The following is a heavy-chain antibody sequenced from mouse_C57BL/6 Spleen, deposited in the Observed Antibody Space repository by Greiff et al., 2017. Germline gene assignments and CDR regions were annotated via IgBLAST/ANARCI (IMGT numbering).Heavy chain of an antibody. CDR2: INPNNGGT. Sequence: VQLQQSGPELVKPGASVKIPCKASGYTFTDYNMDWVKQSHGKSLEWIGDINPNNGGTIYNQKFKGKATLTVDKSSSTAYMELRSLTSEDTAVYYCARSPLYGSSYFDYWGQGTTLTVSS. CDR1: GYTFTDYN. D-gene: IGHD1-1*01. J-gene: IGHJ2*01. CDR3: ARSPLYGSSYFDY. V-gene: IGHV1-18*01.